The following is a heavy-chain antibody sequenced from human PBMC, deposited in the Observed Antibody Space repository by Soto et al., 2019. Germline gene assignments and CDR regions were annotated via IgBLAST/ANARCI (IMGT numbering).Heavy chain of an antibody. V-gene: IGHV1-69*13. CDR1: GGTFSSYA. J-gene: IGHJ3*02. CDR2: IIPIFGTA. CDR3: ARDAWGGRPAYYDILTGYYRTFAFDI. D-gene: IGHD3-9*01. Sequence: GASVKVSCKASGGTFSSYAISWVRQAPGQGLEWMGGIIPIFGTANYAQKFQGRVTITADESTSTAYMELSSLRSEDTAVYYCARDAWGGRPAYYDILTGYYRTFAFDIWGQGTMVTVSS.